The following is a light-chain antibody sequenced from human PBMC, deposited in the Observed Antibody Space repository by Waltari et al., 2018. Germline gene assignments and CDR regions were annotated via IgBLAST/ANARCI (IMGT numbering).Light chain of an antibody. V-gene: IGKV3-11*01. CDR1: QSVSSD. CDR2: EAS. CDR3: KQRSNLPPWT. Sequence: IVLTQSPATLSLSPGERATFSCRASQSVSSDLSWYQQKPGQAPRLLIYEASNRATGIPARFRGRGSGTYFTLTTSGLEPEDFAVYYCKQRSNLPPWTFGKGPRWKSN. J-gene: IGKJ1*01.